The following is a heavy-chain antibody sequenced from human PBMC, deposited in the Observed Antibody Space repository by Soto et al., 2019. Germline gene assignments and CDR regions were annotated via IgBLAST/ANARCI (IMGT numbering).Heavy chain of an antibody. V-gene: IGHV2-5*02. D-gene: IGHD5-12*01. CDR1: GFSLSTSGVG. CDR3: AHWPDGYNLGGGWY. Sequence: QITLKESGPTLVKPTQTLTLTCTFSGFSLSTSGVGVGWIRQPPGKALEWLALIYWDDDKRYSPSLKSRLTITKDTSKNQVVLTMTNMDPVDTATYYCAHWPDGYNLGGGWYWGQGTLVTVSS. CDR2: IYWDDDK. J-gene: IGHJ4*02.